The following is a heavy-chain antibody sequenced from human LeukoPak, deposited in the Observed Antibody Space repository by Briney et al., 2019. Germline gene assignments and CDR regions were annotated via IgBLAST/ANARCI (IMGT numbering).Heavy chain of an antibody. V-gene: IGHV3-30*03. J-gene: IGHJ5*02. D-gene: IGHD6-13*01. Sequence: PGGSLRLSCAASGFTFSSYGMHWVRQAPGKGLEWVAVISYDGSNKYYADSVKGRFTISRDNSKNTLYLQMNSLRAEDTAVYSCARMFVAGSRGCWFDPWGQGTLVTVSS. CDR3: ARMFVAGSRGCWFDP. CDR1: GFTFSSYG. CDR2: ISYDGSNK.